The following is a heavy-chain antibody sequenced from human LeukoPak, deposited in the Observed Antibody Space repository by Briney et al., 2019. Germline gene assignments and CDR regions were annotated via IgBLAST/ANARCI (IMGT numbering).Heavy chain of an antibody. CDR3: ARSRVRGVTIYYFDY. V-gene: IGHV4-30-4*08. D-gene: IGHD3-10*01. CDR2: IYYSGST. CDR1: GGSISSGDYY. J-gene: IGHJ4*02. Sequence: SETLSLTCTVSGGSISSGDYYWSWIRQPPGKGLEWIGYIYYSGSTYYNPSLKSRVTISVDTSKNQFSLKLSSVTAADTAVYYCARSRVRGVTIYYFDYWGQGTLVTVSS.